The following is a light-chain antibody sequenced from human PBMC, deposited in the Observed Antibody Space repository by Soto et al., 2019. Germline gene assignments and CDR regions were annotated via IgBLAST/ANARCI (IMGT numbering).Light chain of an antibody. J-gene: IGKJ1*01. CDR1: HMVGYRSNNKNY. CDR3: QQYYSTLPWT. V-gene: IGKV4-1*01. CDR2: WAS. Sequence: MLMIQSRDPVSSSRVDSCTIEXXSTHMVGYRSNNKNYLAWYQQKPGQPPKLLIYWASTRESGVPDRFSGSGSGTDFTLTISSLQAEDVAVYYCQQYYSTLPWTFGQGTKVDIK.